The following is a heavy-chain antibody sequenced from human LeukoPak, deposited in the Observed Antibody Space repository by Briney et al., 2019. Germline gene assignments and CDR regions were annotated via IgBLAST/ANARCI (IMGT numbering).Heavy chain of an antibody. CDR1: GFIFTTYT. Sequence: GGSLRLFCSASGFIFTTYTMYWVRQAPGKGLEFVSVVNGDGDTTYYTDSVKGRFTISRDNSKNTLYLQMSSLRAEDTAVYYCVGDQVDDTGYLRWGQGTRVTVSA. D-gene: IGHD3-9*01. CDR3: VGDQVDDTGYLR. V-gene: IGHV3-64D*06. J-gene: IGHJ4*02. CDR2: VNGDGDTT.